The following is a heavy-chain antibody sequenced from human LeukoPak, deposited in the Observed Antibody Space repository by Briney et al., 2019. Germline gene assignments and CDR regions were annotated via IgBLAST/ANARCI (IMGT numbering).Heavy chain of an antibody. Sequence: GASVKVSCKASGGTYSSYAISWVRQAPGQGLEWMGGIIPIFGTANYAQKFQGRVTMTEDTSTDTAYMELSSLRSEDTAVYYCATDLSIVYDFWSGLDYWGQGTLVTVSS. CDR1: GGTYSSYA. J-gene: IGHJ4*02. V-gene: IGHV1-69*06. CDR3: ATDLSIVYDFWSGLDY. D-gene: IGHD3-3*01. CDR2: IIPIFGTA.